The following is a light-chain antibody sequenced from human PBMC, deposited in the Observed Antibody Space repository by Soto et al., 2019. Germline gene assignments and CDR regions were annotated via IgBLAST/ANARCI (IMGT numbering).Light chain of an antibody. CDR2: DVS. V-gene: IGLV2-14*03. CDR1: RSDVGGYNY. CDR3: YSYTSSNTYV. J-gene: IGLJ1*01. Sequence: QSALTQPASVSGSPGQSITISCTGTRSDVGGYNYVSWYQHHPGKVPQLMIYDVSNRPSGVSNRFSGSKSGNTASLTISGLQAEDEADYYCYSYTSSNTYVFGTGTQLTVL.